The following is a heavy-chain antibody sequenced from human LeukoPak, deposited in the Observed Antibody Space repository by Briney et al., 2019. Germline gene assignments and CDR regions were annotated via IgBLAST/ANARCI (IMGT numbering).Heavy chain of an antibody. V-gene: IGHV3-23*01. CDR3: ARDDVDYSNYEDYYYYMDV. CDR2: ISGSGGST. CDR1: GFTFSSYA. D-gene: IGHD4-11*01. J-gene: IGHJ6*03. Sequence: GGSLRLSCAASGFTFSSYAMSWVRQAPGKGLEWVSAISGSGGSTYYADSVKGRFTISRDNSKNTLYLQMNSLRAEDTAVYYCARDDVDYSNYEDYYYYMDVWGKGTTVTVSS.